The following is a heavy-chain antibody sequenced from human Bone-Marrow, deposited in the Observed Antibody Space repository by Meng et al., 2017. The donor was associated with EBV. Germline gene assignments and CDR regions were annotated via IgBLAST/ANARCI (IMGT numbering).Heavy chain of an antibody. CDR1: GFTFSSYA. CDR3: AKDYVRSYWVGYFDY. V-gene: IGHV3-23*01. J-gene: IGHJ4*02. CDR2: ISGSGGST. Sequence: EVQLLESGGGLVRPGGCLTLSCVASGFTFSSYAMSWVRQAPGKRLGWVSAISGSGGSTYYADSVKGRFTISRDNSKNTLYLQMNSLRAEDTAVYYCAKDYVRSYWVGYFDYWGQGTLVTVSS. D-gene: IGHD1-26*01.